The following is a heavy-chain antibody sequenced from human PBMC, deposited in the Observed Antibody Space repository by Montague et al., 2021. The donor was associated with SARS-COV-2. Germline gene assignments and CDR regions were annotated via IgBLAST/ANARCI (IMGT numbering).Heavy chain of an antibody. J-gene: IGHJ5*02. CDR1: GFSPSTSGMC. V-gene: IGHV2-70*11. D-gene: IGHD6-13*01. CDR3: ARILVAAAGSPFDP. Sequence: VKPTQTLTLTCTFSGFSPSTSGMCVSWIRQPPGKALEWLARIDWDDDKYYGTSLKTRLTISKDTSKNQVVLTMTNMDPVDTATYYCARILVAAAGSPFDPWGQGTLVTVSS. CDR2: IDWDDDK.